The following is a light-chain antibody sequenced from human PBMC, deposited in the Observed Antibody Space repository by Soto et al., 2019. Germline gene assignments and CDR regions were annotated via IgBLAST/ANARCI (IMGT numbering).Light chain of an antibody. CDR3: QEYNNWPRWT. CDR1: QSVNSD. Sequence: IVMTQSPATLSVSPGERVILSCRASQSVNSDLAWYQQKPGQAPRILIYGASSRATGIPARFSGSGSGTDFTLTITSLQSEDFAIYFCQEYNNWPRWTFGQGTKVDIK. CDR2: GAS. V-gene: IGKV3-15*01. J-gene: IGKJ1*01.